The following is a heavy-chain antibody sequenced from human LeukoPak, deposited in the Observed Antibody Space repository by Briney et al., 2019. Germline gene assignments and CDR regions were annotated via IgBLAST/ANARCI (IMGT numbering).Heavy chain of an antibody. V-gene: IGHV1-69*04. Sequence: GASVKVSCKASGGTFTKNAMTWVRQAPGQGLEWMGRIIPIVGIEQYAQKFQGRFTITADKSSSTAYMELSSLRSENTAVYYCARVQAVGVPVAIDAYYDYGMDVWGQGTTVTVSS. CDR1: GGTFTKNA. D-gene: IGHD2-2*02. CDR3: ARVQAVGVPVAIDAYYDYGMDV. CDR2: IIPIVGIE. J-gene: IGHJ6*02.